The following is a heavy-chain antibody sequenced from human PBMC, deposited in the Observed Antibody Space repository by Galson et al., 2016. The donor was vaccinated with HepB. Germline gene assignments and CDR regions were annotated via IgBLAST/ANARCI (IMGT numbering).Heavy chain of an antibody. CDR1: GFTFSSHA. Sequence: SLRLSCAASGFTFSSHAMHWVRQAPGKGLECVSTISDNGGRTYYANSVKGRFTIPRDNSKNTLYLQMGSLRSDDMAVYYCARGRGGATQRYFDYWGQGTLVTVSS. CDR3: ARGRGGATQRYFDY. CDR2: ISDNGGRT. D-gene: IGHD1-26*01. J-gene: IGHJ4*02. V-gene: IGHV3-64*01.